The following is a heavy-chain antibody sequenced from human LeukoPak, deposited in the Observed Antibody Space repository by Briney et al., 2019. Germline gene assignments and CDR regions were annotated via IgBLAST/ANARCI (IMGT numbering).Heavy chain of an antibody. J-gene: IGHJ4*02. V-gene: IGHV3-21*01. D-gene: IGHD6-19*01. CDR1: GFTFSSYS. CDR2: ISSSSSYI. Sequence: GGSLRLSCAASGFTFSSYSMNWVRQAPGKGLEWVSSISSSSSYIYYADSVKGRFTISRDNAKNSLYLQMNSLRAEDTAVYYCARAGNSGWYHFDYWGQGTLVTVSS. CDR3: ARAGNSGWYHFDY.